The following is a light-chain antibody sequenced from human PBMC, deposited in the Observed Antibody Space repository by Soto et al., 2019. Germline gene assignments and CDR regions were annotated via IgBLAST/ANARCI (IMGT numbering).Light chain of an antibody. J-gene: IGKJ1*01. CDR3: MQATQLPWT. CDR2: KIS. V-gene: IGKV2-24*01. Sequence: IVMTQTPLSSPVTLGQPASISCRSSQSLVHSDGNTYLSWLQQRPGQPPRLLNYKISMRISGVPDIISGSGAGKDFALKISRLEAEDVGVYFCMQATQLPWTFGQGTKVEIK. CDR1: QSLVHSDGNTY.